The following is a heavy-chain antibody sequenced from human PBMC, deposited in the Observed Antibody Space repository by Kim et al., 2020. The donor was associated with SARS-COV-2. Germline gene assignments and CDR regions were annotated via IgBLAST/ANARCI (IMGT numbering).Heavy chain of an antibody. CDR1: GFTFSTYG. CDR3: ATEYSSSSAFDC. J-gene: IGHJ4*02. V-gene: IGHV3-30*02. CDR2: IRNDGSNK. D-gene: IGHD6-6*01. Sequence: GGSLRLSCAASGFTFSTYGMHWVRQPPGRGLEWVAMIRNDGSNKYHADSVKGRFTISRDNSKTTFYLQMTSLRAEDTAVYYCATEYSSSSAFDCWGQGTLVTVSS.